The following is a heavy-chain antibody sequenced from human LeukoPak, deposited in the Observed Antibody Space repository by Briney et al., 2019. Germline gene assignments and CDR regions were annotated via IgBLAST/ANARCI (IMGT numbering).Heavy chain of an antibody. CDR2: VGSDNTT. Sequence: PGGSLRLSCAASGFTFSAYAMTWVRRAPGKGLEWVSSVGSDNTTHYTASVKGRFAISRDNSKSQLFLQLNSLRAEDTVLYCCARDLHSYVAMDVWGQGTTVTVSS. J-gene: IGHJ6*02. CDR1: GFTFSAYA. D-gene: IGHD3-10*02. CDR3: ARDLHSYVAMDV. V-gene: IGHV3-23*01.